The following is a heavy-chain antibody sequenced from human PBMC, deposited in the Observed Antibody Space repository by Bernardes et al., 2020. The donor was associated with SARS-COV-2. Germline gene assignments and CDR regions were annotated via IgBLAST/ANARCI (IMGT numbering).Heavy chain of an antibody. CDR3: VAYHWNTPMA. D-gene: IGHD1-20*01. CDR2: ISPDGRST. Sequence: GGSLRLSCAASGFSFSSYSMYWVRQTPGKELVWVSRISPDGRSTSHAGSVKGRFTVSRDNAKNTLFLEMTSLRADDTAVYYCVAYHWNTPMAWGQGTLVTVSS. J-gene: IGHJ5*02. CDR1: GFSFSSYS. V-gene: IGHV3-74*01.